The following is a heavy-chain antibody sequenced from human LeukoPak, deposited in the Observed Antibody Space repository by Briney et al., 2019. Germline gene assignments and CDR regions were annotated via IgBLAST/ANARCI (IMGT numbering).Heavy chain of an antibody. CDR3: ARDVLSLTGSGWYLNGFDY. CDR2: IYYSGST. V-gene: IGHV4-59*12. CDR1: GGSISSYY. Sequence: PSETLSLTCTVSGGSISSYYWSWIRQPPGKGLEWIGYIYYSGSTNYNPSLKSRVTISVDTSKNQFSLQLNSVTPEDTAVYYCARDVLSLTGSGWYLNGFDYWGQGTLVTVSS. D-gene: IGHD6-19*01. J-gene: IGHJ4*02.